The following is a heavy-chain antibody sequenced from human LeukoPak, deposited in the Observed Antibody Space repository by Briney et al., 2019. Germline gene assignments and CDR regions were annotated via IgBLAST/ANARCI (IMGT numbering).Heavy chain of an antibody. CDR2: VYISGST. J-gene: IGHJ4*02. V-gene: IGHV4-61*02. Sequence: PSETLSLTCTVSGGSISSGNYYGSWSRQPAGEGPEWIGRVYISGSTNYNPSLKSRVTISVDTPKNQFSLKLNSVTAADTAVYYCARGGENGDYYFNYWGQGNLVTVSS. CDR3: ARGGENGDYYFNY. D-gene: IGHD4-17*01. CDR1: GGSISSGNYY.